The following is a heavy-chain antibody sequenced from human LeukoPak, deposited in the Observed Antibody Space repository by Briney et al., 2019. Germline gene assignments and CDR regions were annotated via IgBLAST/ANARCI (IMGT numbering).Heavy chain of an antibody. J-gene: IGHJ3*02. CDR1: GYTFTSYG. CDR2: ISAYNGNT. D-gene: IGHD5-18*01. Sequence: GASVKVSCKASGYTFTSYGISWVRQAPGQGLEWMGWISAYNGNTTYAQKLQGRVTMATDTSTSTAYMELRSLRSDDTAVYYCARAPEDTAMTPHAFDIRGQGTMVTVSS. V-gene: IGHV1-18*01. CDR3: ARAPEDTAMTPHAFDI.